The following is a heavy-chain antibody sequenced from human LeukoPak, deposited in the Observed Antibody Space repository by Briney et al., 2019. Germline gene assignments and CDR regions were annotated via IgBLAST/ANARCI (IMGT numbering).Heavy chain of an antibody. Sequence: PGGSLRLSCAASGFTFSSYGMHWVRQAPGKGLEWVAVISYDGSNKYYADSVKGRFTISRDNSKNTLYLQMNSLRAEDTAVYYCAKNGAMVSHCYFDLWGRGTLVTASS. CDR2: ISYDGSNK. CDR1: GFTFSSYG. V-gene: IGHV3-30*18. J-gene: IGHJ2*01. D-gene: IGHD5-18*01. CDR3: AKNGAMVSHCYFDL.